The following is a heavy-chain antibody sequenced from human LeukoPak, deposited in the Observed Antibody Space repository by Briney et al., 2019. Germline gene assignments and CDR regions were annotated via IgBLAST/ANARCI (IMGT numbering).Heavy chain of an antibody. CDR3: ARARGYYDSSGYYLYYFDY. CDR1: GGSVSSADYY. CDR2: IYYSGSI. Sequence: SETLSLTCTVSGGSVSSADYYWSWIRQPPGKGLEWIGYIYYSGSINYNPSLKSRVTISVDTSKNQFSLKLSSVTAADTAVYYCARARGYYDSSGYYLYYFDYWGQGTLVTVSS. V-gene: IGHV4-61*08. D-gene: IGHD3-22*01. J-gene: IGHJ4*02.